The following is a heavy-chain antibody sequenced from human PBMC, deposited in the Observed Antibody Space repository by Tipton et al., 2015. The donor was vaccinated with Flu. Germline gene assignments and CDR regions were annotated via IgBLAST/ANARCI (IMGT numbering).Heavy chain of an antibody. V-gene: IGHV3-48*04. Sequence: GSLRLSCAASGFTFSSYSMNWVRQAPGKGLEWVSSISSSSSTIYYADSVKGRFTISRDNAKNSLYLQMNSLRAEDTAVYYCARLAVITRVYSGIQTWFDPWGQGTLVTVSS. CDR3: ARLAVITRVYSGIQTWFDP. J-gene: IGHJ5*02. D-gene: IGHD5-12*01. CDR1: GFTFSSYS. CDR2: ISSSSSTI.